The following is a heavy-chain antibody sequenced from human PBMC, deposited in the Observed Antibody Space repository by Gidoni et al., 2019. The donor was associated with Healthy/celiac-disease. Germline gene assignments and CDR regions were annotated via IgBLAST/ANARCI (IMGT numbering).Heavy chain of an antibody. D-gene: IGHD3-16*01. V-gene: IGHV3-21*01. Sequence: EVQLVESGGGLVKPGGSRRLSCAPSVFTFSSYSMNWVRQAPGKGLEWVSSISSSSSYIYYADSVKGRFTISRDNAKNSLYLQMNSLRAEDTAVYYCARCYDYGQGGYFDYWGQGTLVTVSS. CDR1: VFTFSSYS. J-gene: IGHJ4*02. CDR2: ISSSSSYI. CDR3: ARCYDYGQGGYFDY.